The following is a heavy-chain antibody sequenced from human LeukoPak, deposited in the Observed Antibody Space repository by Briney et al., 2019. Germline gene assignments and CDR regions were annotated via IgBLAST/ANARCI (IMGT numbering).Heavy chain of an antibody. Sequence: GGSLRLSCAASGLMFRSFEMYWVRQAPGKGLEWVAYISSGASTMYYADSVKGRFTISRDDAKNSLFLQMNSLRAEDTAVYYCALLAVASDFDYWGQGTLVTVSS. V-gene: IGHV3-48*03. CDR1: GLMFRSFE. D-gene: IGHD6-19*01. CDR3: ALLAVASDFDY. CDR2: ISSGASTM. J-gene: IGHJ4*02.